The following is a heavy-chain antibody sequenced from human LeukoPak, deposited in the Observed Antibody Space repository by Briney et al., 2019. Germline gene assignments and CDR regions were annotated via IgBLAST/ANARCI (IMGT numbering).Heavy chain of an antibody. CDR2: INPNSGGT. J-gene: IGHJ4*02. D-gene: IGHD2-8*01. Sequence: GASVKVSCKASGYTFTDYYMHWVRQASGQGLEWMGWINPNSGGTNYAQKFQGRVTMTRDKSISTAYMELYSLRSDDTAVYYCARDPPGVRYGRPIFDFWGQGTLVTVSS. V-gene: IGHV1-2*02. CDR3: ARDPPGVRYGRPIFDF. CDR1: GYTFTDYY.